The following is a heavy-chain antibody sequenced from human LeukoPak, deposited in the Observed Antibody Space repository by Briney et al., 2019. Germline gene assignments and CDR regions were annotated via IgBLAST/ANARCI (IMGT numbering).Heavy chain of an antibody. V-gene: IGHV3-30*03. D-gene: IGHD2-21*02. Sequence: GGSLRLSCAASGFTFSSYGMHWVRQAPGKGLEWVAVISYDGSNKYYADSVKGRFTISRDNSKNTLYLQMNSLRAEDTAVYYCARDLPPYCGGDCYSYDNAFDIWGQGTMVTVSS. J-gene: IGHJ3*02. CDR2: ISYDGSNK. CDR3: ARDLPPYCGGDCYSYDNAFDI. CDR1: GFTFSSYG.